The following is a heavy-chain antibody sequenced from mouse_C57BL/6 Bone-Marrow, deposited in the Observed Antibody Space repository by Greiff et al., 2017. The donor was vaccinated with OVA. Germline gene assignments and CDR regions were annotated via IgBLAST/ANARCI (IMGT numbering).Heavy chain of an antibody. D-gene: IGHD1-1*01. J-gene: IGHJ2*01. Sequence: QVQLQQPGAELVKPGASVKMSCKASGYTFTSYWITWVKQRPGQGLEWIGDIYPGSGSTNYNEKFKSKATLTVDTSSSTAYMQLSSLTSEDSAVYYCARGGLDYYGSLYYFDYWGQGTTLTVSS. CDR3: ARGGLDYYGSLYYFDY. CDR1: GYTFTSYW. V-gene: IGHV1-55*01. CDR2: IYPGSGST.